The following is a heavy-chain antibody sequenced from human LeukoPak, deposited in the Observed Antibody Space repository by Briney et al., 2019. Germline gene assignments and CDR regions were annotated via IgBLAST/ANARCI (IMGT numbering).Heavy chain of an antibody. J-gene: IGHJ5*02. D-gene: IGHD1-1*01. CDR2: INPNSGGT. CDR1: GYTFTGYY. Sequence: GASVKVSCKASGYTFTGYYMHWVRQAPGQGLEWMGWINPNSGGTNYAQKFQGRVTMTRDTSISTAYMELSRLRSDDTAVYYCARDRPTGTTFFVSNWFDPWGQGTLVTVSS. V-gene: IGHV1-2*02. CDR3: ARDRPTGTTFFVSNWFDP.